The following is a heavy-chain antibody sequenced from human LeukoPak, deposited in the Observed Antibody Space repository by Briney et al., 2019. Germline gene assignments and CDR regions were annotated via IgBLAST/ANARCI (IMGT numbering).Heavy chain of an antibody. CDR3: ATAPYVSTGRFDY. V-gene: IGHV3-43D*03. CDR2: ISWDGGST. J-gene: IGHJ4*02. D-gene: IGHD3-22*01. CDR1: GFTFDDYS. Sequence: GGSLRLSCAASGFTFDDYSMHWVRQAPGKGLEWVSLISWDGGSTYYADSVKGRFTISRDNSKNCLYLQMNSLRTEDTALYYCATAPYVSTGRFDYWGEGTLVTVSS.